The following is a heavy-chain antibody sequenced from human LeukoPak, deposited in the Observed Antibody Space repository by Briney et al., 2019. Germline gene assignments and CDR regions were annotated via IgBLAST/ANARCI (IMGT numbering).Heavy chain of an antibody. Sequence: GGSLRLSCAASGFTFTSYAMSWVRQAPGKGLEWVSAISGNGGATYYADSVKGRFTISRDNSKNTLHLQMNSLRAEDTALYYCAKATTAIVVDNFFDYWGQGALVSVSS. CDR3: AKATTAIVVDNFFDY. CDR2: ISGNGGAT. D-gene: IGHD3-22*01. CDR1: GFTFTSYA. J-gene: IGHJ4*02. V-gene: IGHV3-23*01.